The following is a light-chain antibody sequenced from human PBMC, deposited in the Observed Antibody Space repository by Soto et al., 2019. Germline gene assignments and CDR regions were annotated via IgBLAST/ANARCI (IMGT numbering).Light chain of an antibody. J-gene: IGLJ3*02. CDR2: EVN. V-gene: IGLV2-14*02. CDR1: SSDVGTYNL. Sequence: QSALTQPASVAGSPGQSITISCTGTSSDVGTYNLVSWYQQLPDKAPKLIIHEVNKRPSGVSTRFSGSKSGNTAYLTISGLQADDDADYHCYSFTTSNTWLFGGRTKLTVL. CDR3: YSFTTSNTWL.